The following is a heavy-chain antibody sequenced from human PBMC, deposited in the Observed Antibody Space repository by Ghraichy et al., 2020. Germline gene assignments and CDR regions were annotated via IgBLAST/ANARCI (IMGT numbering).Heavy chain of an antibody. D-gene: IGHD3-10*01. V-gene: IGHV4-59*01. CDR3: ARYYGSGFDY. CDR1: GGSISSYY. CDR2: IYYSGST. J-gene: IGHJ4*02. Sequence: SQTLSLTCTVSGGSISSYYWSWIRQPPGKGLEWIGYIYYSGSTNYNPSLKSRVTISVDTSKNQFSLKLSSVTAADTAVYYCARYYGSGFDYWGQGTLVTVSS.